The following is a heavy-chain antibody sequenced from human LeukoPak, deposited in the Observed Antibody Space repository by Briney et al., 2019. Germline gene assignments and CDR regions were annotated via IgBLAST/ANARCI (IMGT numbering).Heavy chain of an antibody. CDR3: ANSGSGPWKTDY. Sequence: GGSLRLSCAASGFTFSSYSMNWVRQAPGKGLEWVSSISSSSSYIYYADSVKGRFTISRDNAKNSLYLQMNSLRAEDTAVYYCANSGSGPWKTDYWGQGTLVTVSS. D-gene: IGHD1-1*01. CDR1: GFTFSSYS. CDR2: ISSSSSYI. V-gene: IGHV3-21*01. J-gene: IGHJ4*02.